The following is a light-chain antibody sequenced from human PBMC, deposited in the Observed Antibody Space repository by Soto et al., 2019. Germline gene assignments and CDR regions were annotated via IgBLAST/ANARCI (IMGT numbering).Light chain of an antibody. Sequence: DLQMTQSPSTLSASIGDRVTITCRASQSISRWLAWYRQKPGEAPKLLIYEGSILERGVPSRFSGRGSGTEFTLTISSLQPDDFATFYCQQYNSYSRTFGQGTRVEV. CDR2: EGS. J-gene: IGKJ1*01. CDR1: QSISRW. V-gene: IGKV1-5*03. CDR3: QQYNSYSRT.